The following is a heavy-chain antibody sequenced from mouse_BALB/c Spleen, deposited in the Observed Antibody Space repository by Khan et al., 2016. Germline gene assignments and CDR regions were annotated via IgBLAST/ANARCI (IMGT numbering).Heavy chain of an antibody. CDR1: GYSITSGYG. D-gene: IGHD3-3*01. Sequence: EVQLLESVPGLVKPSQSLSLTCTVTGYSITSGYGWNWIRQFSGNKQEWMVYISHSGSTNYNPSLKSRISITRDTSKNQFFLQLNSVTTEDSATYYCARTARIKYWGQGTTLTVSS. CDR3: ARTARIKY. J-gene: IGHJ2*01. V-gene: IGHV3-2*02. CDR2: ISHSGST.